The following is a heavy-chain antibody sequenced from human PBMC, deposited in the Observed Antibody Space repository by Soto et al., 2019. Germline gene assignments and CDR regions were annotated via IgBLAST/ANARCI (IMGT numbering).Heavy chain of an antibody. CDR3: ARNSGVTTDTYYYSGMDV. J-gene: IGHJ6*02. CDR2: IIPIFGTA. D-gene: IGHD4-4*01. CDR1: GGTFSSYA. V-gene: IGHV1-69*01. Sequence: QVQLVQSGAEVKKPGSSVKVSCKASGGTFSSYAISWVRQAPGQGLEWMGGIIPIFGTANYAQKFQGRVTITADESTSTAYMELSSLRSEDTAVYYCARNSGVTTDTYYYSGMDVWGQGTTVTVSS.